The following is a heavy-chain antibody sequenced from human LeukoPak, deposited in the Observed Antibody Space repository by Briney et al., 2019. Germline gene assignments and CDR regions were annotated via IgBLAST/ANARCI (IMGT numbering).Heavy chain of an antibody. V-gene: IGHV3-23*01. J-gene: IGHJ4*02. CDR2: ISGSGGST. CDR3: AKVTGRDSTGFDY. Sequence: GGSLRLSCAASGFIFSSYGMHWVRQAPGKGLEWVSAISGSGGSTYYADSVKGRFTISRDNSKNTLYLQMNSLRAEDTAVYYCAKVTGRDSTGFDYWGQGTLVTVSS. CDR1: GFIFSSYG. D-gene: IGHD2-2*01.